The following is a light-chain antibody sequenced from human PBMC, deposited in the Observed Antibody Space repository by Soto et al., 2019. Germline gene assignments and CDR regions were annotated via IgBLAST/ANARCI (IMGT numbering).Light chain of an antibody. CDR3: QQCKSYST. Sequence: DIQLTQSPSTLSASVGDRVTLTCRASQSLNTRLAWYQQRPGKAPKLLIYDASTLESGVPSRFSGGGSGTEFTLTINNLQPDDLATYICQQCKSYSTFGRGTKVDIK. J-gene: IGKJ1*01. CDR1: QSLNTR. V-gene: IGKV1-5*01. CDR2: DAS.